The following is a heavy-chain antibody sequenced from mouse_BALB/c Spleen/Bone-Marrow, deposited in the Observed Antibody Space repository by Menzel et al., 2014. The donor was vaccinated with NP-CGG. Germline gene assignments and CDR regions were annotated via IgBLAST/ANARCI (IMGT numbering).Heavy chain of an antibody. Sequence: VQGVESGPGLVAPSQSLSITCTVSGFSLTGYGVNWVRRPPGKGLEWLGMIWGDGSTDYNSALKSRLSISKDNSKSXVFLKMNSLQTDDTARYYCARELGHYAKDYWGQGTSVTVSS. CDR3: ARELGHYAKDY. J-gene: IGHJ4*01. D-gene: IGHD4-1*01. CDR1: GFSLTGYG. V-gene: IGHV2-6-7*01. CDR2: IWGDGST.